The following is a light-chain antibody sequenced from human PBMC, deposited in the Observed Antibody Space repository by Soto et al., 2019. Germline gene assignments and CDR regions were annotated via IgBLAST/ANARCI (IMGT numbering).Light chain of an antibody. CDR1: QSVSSSY. CDR3: QQYGSAGYS. V-gene: IGKV3-20*01. CDR2: GTS. J-gene: IGKJ2*03. Sequence: EIVLTQSPDTLSLSPGERATLSCRASQSVSSSYLAWYQQKPGQAPRLLIYGTSTRATGLHDRFRGSGSGTDFTLTISRLEPEDLAVYYCQQYGSAGYSFGQGTKLEIK.